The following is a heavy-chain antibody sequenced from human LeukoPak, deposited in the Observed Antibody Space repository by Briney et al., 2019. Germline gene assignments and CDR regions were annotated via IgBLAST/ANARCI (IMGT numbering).Heavy chain of an antibody. CDR2: ISYSGGP. J-gene: IGHJ4*02. V-gene: IGHV4-61*01. Sequence: SSETLSLTCTVSGGSVSSGPYYWSWIRQPPWKGLEWIGYISYSGGPYYNPSLKSRVTISVDTSKNQFSLKLSSVTAADTAVYFCARTRDGNSRYFDSWGQGTLVTVST. D-gene: IGHD5-24*01. CDR1: GGSVSSGPYY. CDR3: ARTRDGNSRYFDS.